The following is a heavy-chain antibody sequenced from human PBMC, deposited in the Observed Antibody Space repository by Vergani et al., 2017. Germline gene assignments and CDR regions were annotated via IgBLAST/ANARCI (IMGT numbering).Heavy chain of an antibody. CDR1: GFTFDDYA. Sequence: EVQLVESGGGLVQPGRSLRLSCAASGFTFDDYAMHWVRQAPGKGLEWVSGISWNSGSIGYADSVKGRFTISRDNAKNSLYLQMNSLRAEDTAVYYCARAKSITIFGVVIIRYFDYWGQGTLVTVSS. CDR2: ISWNSGSI. D-gene: IGHD3-3*01. V-gene: IGHV3-9*01. CDR3: ARAKSITIFGVVIIRYFDY. J-gene: IGHJ4*02.